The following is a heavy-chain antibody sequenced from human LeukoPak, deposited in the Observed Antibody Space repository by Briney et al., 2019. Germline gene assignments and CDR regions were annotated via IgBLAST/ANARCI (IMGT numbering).Heavy chain of an antibody. D-gene: IGHD4-23*01. CDR2: ISYDGSNK. CDR3: AREDYGGNSWNYFQH. J-gene: IGHJ1*01. Sequence: GGSLRLSCAASGFTFSSYGMHWVRQAPGKGLEWVAVISYDGSNKYYADSVKGRFTISRDNSKNTLYLQMNSLRAEDTAVYYCAREDYGGNSWNYFQHWGQGTLVTVSS. CDR1: GFTFSSYG. V-gene: IGHV3-30*03.